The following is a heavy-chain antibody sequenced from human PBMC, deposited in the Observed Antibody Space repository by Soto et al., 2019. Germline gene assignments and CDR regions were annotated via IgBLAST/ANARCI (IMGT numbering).Heavy chain of an antibody. CDR3: AIIVGARRSYYYYGMDV. J-gene: IGHJ6*02. CDR1: GGTFSSYA. Sequence: QVQLVQSGAEVKKPGSLVKVSCKASGGTFSSYAISWVRQAPGQGLEWMGGIIPIFGTANYAQKFQGRVTITADESTSTAYMELSSLRSEDTAVYYCAIIVGARRSYYYYGMDVWGQGTTVTVSS. D-gene: IGHD1-26*01. CDR2: IIPIFGTA. V-gene: IGHV1-69*01.